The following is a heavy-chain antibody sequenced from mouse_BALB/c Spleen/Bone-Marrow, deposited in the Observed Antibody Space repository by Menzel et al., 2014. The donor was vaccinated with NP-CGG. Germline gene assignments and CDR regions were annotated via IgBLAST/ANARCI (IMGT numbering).Heavy chain of an antibody. J-gene: IGHJ2*01. D-gene: IGHD3-1*01. Sequence: VQLKESGTVLARPGAAVKMSCKASGYTFSIYWMHWIKQRPGQGLEWIGTIHPGNSDTTYNQKFKGKAKLTAVTSTSTAYMELSSLTNEDSAVYYCTTLARNNFDYWGQGTTLTVSS. CDR2: IHPGNSDT. V-gene: IGHV1-5*01. CDR1: GYTFSIYW. CDR3: TTLARNNFDY.